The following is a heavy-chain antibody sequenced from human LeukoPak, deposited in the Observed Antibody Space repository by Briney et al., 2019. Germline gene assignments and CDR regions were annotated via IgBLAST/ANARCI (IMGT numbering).Heavy chain of an antibody. V-gene: IGHV3-23*01. Sequence: QPGGSLRLSCAASGFTFSNYGMSWVRQAPGKGLEWVSGITGSGGSTYYADSVKGRFTISRDNSKNTLYLQMNSLRAEDTAVYYCANVVAGSSWFPYPYFQHWGQGTLVTVSS. J-gene: IGHJ1*01. CDR1: GFTFSNYG. CDR3: ANVVAGSSWFPYPYFQH. D-gene: IGHD6-13*01. CDR2: ITGSGGST.